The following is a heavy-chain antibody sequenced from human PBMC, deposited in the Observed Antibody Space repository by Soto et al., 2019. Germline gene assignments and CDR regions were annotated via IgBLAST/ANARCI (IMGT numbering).Heavy chain of an antibody. D-gene: IGHD1-20*01. CDR2: ISYDGSNK. J-gene: IGHJ4*02. V-gene: IGHV3-30-3*01. Sequence: PGGSLRLSCAASGFTFSSYAMHWVRQAPGKGLEWVAVISYDGSNKYYADSVKDRFTISRDNSKNTLYLQMNSLRVEDTALYYCVKGLNIDYKSNWLYFESWGQGAVVTVSS. CDR1: GFTFSSYA. CDR3: VKGLNIDYKSNWLYFES.